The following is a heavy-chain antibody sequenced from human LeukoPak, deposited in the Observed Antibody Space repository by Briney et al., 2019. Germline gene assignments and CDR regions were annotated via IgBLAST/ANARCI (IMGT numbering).Heavy chain of an antibody. CDR2: FYSGGSR. V-gene: IGHV3-53*01. Sequence: PGGSLTLSCAASGFTVSSNYMSWVRQAPGKGLEWVSVFYSGGSRYYADSVKGRLTISRDNSKNTLYFQMNSLRAEDTAVYYCARGTFYGGNSPFAFDIWGQGTMVTVSS. CDR3: ARGTFYGGNSPFAFDI. D-gene: IGHD4-23*01. CDR1: GFTVSSNY. J-gene: IGHJ3*02.